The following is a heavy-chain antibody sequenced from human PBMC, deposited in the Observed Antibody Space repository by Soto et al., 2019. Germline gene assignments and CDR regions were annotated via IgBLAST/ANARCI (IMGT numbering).Heavy chain of an antibody. Sequence: GGSLRLSCAASGFTFSSYAMHWVRQAPGKGLEYVSVITSNGGNTDYASSVKGRFTISRDNSKNTLYLQMNSLRAEDTAVYYCARDRVESGYPEYFQHWGQGTLVTVSS. CDR2: ITSNGGNT. V-gene: IGHV3-64*01. CDR3: ARDRVESGYPEYFQH. D-gene: IGHD3-22*01. J-gene: IGHJ1*01. CDR1: GFTFSSYA.